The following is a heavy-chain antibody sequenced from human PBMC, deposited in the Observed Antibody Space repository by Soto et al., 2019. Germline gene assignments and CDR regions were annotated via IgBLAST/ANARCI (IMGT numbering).Heavy chain of an antibody. CDR3: ANDSSYYYESIGYFVDT. V-gene: IGHV3-23*01. Sequence: GGSLRLSCAASGFTFSSYAMSWVRQAPGKGLEWVSAISGSGGSTYYADSVKGRFTISRDNSKNTLYLQMNSLRAEDTAVYYCANDSSYYYESIGYFVDTWGQGTMVTVSS. CDR2: ISGSGGST. D-gene: IGHD3-22*01. J-gene: IGHJ5*02. CDR1: GFTFSSYA.